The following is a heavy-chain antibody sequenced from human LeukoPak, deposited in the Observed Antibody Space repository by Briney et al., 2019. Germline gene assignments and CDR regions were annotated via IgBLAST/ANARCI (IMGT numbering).Heavy chain of an antibody. V-gene: IGHV4-31*03. Sequence: SETLSLTCTVSGGSISSGGYYWSRIRQHPGKGLEWIGYIYYSGSTYYNPSLKSRVTISVDTSKNQFSLKLSSVTAADTAVYYCARDARDYDYVWGSYSIHPHWFDPWGQGTLVTVSS. D-gene: IGHD3-16*01. CDR1: GGSISSGGYY. CDR3: ARDARDYDYVWGSYSIHPHWFDP. CDR2: IYYSGST. J-gene: IGHJ5*02.